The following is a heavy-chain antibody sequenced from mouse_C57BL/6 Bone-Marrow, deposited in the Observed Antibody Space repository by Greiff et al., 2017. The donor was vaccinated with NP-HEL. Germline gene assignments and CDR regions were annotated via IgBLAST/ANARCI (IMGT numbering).Heavy chain of an antibody. D-gene: IGHD2-3*01. J-gene: IGHJ3*01. CDR3: ARLGGWLLFAY. CDR2: IYPRSGNT. V-gene: IGHV1-81*01. Sequence: LVESGAELARPGASVKLSCKASGYTFTSYGISWVKQRTGQGLEWIGEIYPRSGNTYYNEKFKGKATLTADKSSSTAYMELRSLTSEDSAVYVCARLGGWLLFAYWGQGTLVTVSA. CDR1: GYTFTSYG.